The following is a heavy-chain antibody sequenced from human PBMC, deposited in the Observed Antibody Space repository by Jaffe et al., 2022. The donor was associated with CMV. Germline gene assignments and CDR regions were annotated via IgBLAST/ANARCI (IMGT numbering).Heavy chain of an antibody. V-gene: IGHV3-33*08. D-gene: IGHD3-16*01. CDR2: IWYDGSNK. Sequence: QVQLVESGGGVVQPGRSLRLSCAASGFTFSSYGMHWVRQAPGKGLEWVAVIWYDGSNKYYADSVKGRFTISRDNSKNTLYLQMNSLRAEDTAVYYCARDGATYYDYVWGPNGGWFDPWGQGTLVTVSS. CDR3: ARDGATYYDYVWGPNGGWFDP. J-gene: IGHJ5*02. CDR1: GFTFSSYG.